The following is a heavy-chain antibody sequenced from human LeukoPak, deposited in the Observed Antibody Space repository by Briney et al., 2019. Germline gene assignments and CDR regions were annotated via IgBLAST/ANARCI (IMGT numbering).Heavy chain of an antibody. CDR2: IRSKAYGGTT. Sequence: GGSLRLSCTASGFTFGDYGMSWVRQAPGKGLEWVGFIRSKAYGGTTEYAASVKGRFTISRDDSKSIAYLQMNSLKTEDTAVYYCASLGEPAAFDIWGQGTMVTVPS. CDR1: GFTFGDYG. D-gene: IGHD1-26*01. CDR3: ASLGEPAAFDI. J-gene: IGHJ3*02. V-gene: IGHV3-49*04.